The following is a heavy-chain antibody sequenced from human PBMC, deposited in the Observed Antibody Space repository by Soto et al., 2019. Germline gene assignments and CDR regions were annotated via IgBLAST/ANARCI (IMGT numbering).Heavy chain of an antibody. V-gene: IGHV1-18*04. Sequence: ASVKVSCKASGYTFTSYGISWVRQAPGQGLEWMGWISAYNGNTNYAQKLQGRVTMTTDTSTSTAYMELRSLRSDDTAVYYCARDRYNKKPLYYYYGMDVWGQGTTVTVSS. CDR3: ARDRYNKKPLYYYYGMDV. J-gene: IGHJ6*02. CDR2: ISAYNGNT. D-gene: IGHD1-20*01. CDR1: GYTFTSYG.